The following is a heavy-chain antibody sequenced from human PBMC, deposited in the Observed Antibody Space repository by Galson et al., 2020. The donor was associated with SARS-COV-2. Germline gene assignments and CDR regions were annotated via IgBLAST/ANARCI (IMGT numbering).Heavy chain of an antibody. Sequence: GESLKISCKSSGYRFIDYWIGWVRQMPGKGLEWMGIIHPGDSDTRYSPSFQGQVTISVDKSINTAYLQWKSLKASDTAIYYCARAHGIGVADRVDYWGQGTPITVSS. CDR3: ARAHGIGVADRVDY. V-gene: IGHV5-51*01. CDR2: IHPGDSDT. J-gene: IGHJ4*02. D-gene: IGHD6-19*01. CDR1: GYRFIDYW.